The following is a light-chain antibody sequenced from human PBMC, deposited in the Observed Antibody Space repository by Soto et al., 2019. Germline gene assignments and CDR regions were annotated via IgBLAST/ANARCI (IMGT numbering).Light chain of an antibody. CDR2: GAS. J-gene: IGKJ1*01. V-gene: IGKV3-20*01. Sequence: EIVFDQYPSTQFLSSGERAAPSFKASQSVSSSYLAWYQQKPGQAPRLLIYGASSRATGIPDRFSGSGSGTDFTLTISRLEPEDFAVYFCQQFGNSPWTFGQGTKVDIK. CDR3: QQFGNSPWT. CDR1: QSVSSSY.